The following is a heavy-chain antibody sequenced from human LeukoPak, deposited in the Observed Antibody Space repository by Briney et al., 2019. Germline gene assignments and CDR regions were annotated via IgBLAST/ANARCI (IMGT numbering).Heavy chain of an antibody. J-gene: IGHJ4*02. V-gene: IGHV1-69*13. CDR3: ARDLHVGSSSSGYPFDY. CDR2: IIPIFGTT. CDR1: GGTFSSYT. D-gene: IGHD3-22*01. Sequence: SVKLSCKTSGGTFSSYTITWVRQAPGQGLEWMGGIIPIFGTTNYAQKFQGRVTITADESTSTAYMELSSLRSEDTAVYYCARDLHVGSSSSGYPFDYWGQGTLVTVSS.